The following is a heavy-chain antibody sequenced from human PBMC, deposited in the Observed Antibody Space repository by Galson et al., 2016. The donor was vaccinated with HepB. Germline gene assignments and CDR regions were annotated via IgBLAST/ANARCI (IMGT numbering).Heavy chain of an antibody. D-gene: IGHD4-23*01. V-gene: IGHV4-59*08. J-gene: IGHJ6*02. Sequence: TLSLTCSVSGGSIRGYYWGWIRQPPGKGLEWMGYVDYIGSTNYNPPLKNRVIMSIDTPKNRFSLSLRSVTAADTAVYYCARHRDGGNSYGMDVWGQGTTVTVSS. CDR2: VDYIGST. CDR1: GGSIRGYY. CDR3: ARHRDGGNSYGMDV.